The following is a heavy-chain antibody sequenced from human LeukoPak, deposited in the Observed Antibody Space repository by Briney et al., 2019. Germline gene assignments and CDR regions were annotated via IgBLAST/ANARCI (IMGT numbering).Heavy chain of an antibody. V-gene: IGHV4-39*07. D-gene: IGHD2-2*02. CDR1: GGSISSSSYY. CDR2: IYYSGST. CDR3: ARVTYASYTDY. Sequence: SETLSLTCTVSGGSISSSSYYWGWIRQPPGKGLEWIGSIYYSGSTYYNPSLKSRVTISVDTSKNQFSLKLSSVTAADTAVYYCARVTYASYTDYWSQGTLVTVSS. J-gene: IGHJ4*02.